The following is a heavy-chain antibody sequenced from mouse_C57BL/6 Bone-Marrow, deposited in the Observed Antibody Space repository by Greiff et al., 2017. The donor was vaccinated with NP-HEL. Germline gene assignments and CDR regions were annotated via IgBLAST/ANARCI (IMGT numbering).Heavy chain of an antibody. CDR2: IYPRSGNT. CDR1: GYTFTSYG. D-gene: IGHD2-3*01. V-gene: IGHV1-81*01. J-gene: IGHJ1*03. Sequence: VKVVESGAELARPGASVKLSCKASGYTFTSYGISWVKQRTGQGLEWIGEIYPRSGNTYYNEKFKGKATLTADKSSSTAYMELRSLTSEDSAVYFCAREDGSWYFDVWGTGTTVTVSS. CDR3: AREDGSWYFDV.